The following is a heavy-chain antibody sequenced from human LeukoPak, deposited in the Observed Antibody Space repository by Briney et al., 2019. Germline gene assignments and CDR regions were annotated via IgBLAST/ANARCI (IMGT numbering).Heavy chain of an antibody. CDR1: GVSIAVNHYY. D-gene: IGHD6-6*01. Sequence: SETLSLTCSVSGVSIAVNHYYWGWIRQPPGKGLEWIGSGLYTGNTYSNPSLRSRVTISVDTSKNEISLKMNSVTAADTAVYYCAREHRSSKYFDSWGQGALMIVSS. J-gene: IGHJ4*02. CDR2: GLYTGNT. V-gene: IGHV4-39*02. CDR3: AREHRSSKYFDS.